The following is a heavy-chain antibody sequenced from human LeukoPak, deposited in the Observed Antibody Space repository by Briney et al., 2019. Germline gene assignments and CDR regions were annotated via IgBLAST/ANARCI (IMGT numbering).Heavy chain of an antibody. V-gene: IGHV4-30-4*08. Sequence: PSETLSLTCTVSGGSISSGDYYWSWIRQPPGKGLEWIGYIYYSGSTYYNPSLKSRVTISVDTSKNQFSLKLSSVTAADTAVYYCASELITMVRGVIGGWFDPWGQGTLVTVSS. D-gene: IGHD3-10*01. CDR3: ASELITMVRGVIGGWFDP. CDR1: GGSISSGDYY. CDR2: IYYSGST. J-gene: IGHJ5*02.